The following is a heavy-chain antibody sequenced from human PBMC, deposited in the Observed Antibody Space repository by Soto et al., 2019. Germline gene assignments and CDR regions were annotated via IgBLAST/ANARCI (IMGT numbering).Heavy chain of an antibody. CDR3: APTTYSSDSSGDIEASEY. D-gene: IGHD3-22*01. V-gene: IGHV2-5*02. CDR1: GFSLRTSAVG. J-gene: IGHJ4*02. Sequence: QITLKESGPTLVKPTQTLTLTCSFSGFSLRTSAVGVGWIRQPPGKALEWLALIYWDDDKRYSPSLKSRLTNTKNPSKGQVVLTMTNMDPVDTATCYCAPTTYSSDSSGDIEASEYWGQGTLVTVS. CDR2: IYWDDDK.